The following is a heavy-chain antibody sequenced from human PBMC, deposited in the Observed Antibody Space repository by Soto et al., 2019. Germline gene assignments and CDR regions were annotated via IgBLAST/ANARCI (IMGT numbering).Heavy chain of an antibody. D-gene: IGHD4-17*01. CDR1: GGSVTNSSYY. CDR2: VYYRGRS. CDR3: VSQRTTVPTQAYFDY. J-gene: IGHJ4*02. V-gene: IGHV4-39*01. Sequence: ETLSLTCTVSGGSVTNSSYYWGWIRQSPGKGLEWIGSVYYRGRSYSKSSVKSRVTTSVDTSKNRFSLSLNSVTASDTAVYFCVSQRTTVPTQAYFDYWGPGALVTVSS.